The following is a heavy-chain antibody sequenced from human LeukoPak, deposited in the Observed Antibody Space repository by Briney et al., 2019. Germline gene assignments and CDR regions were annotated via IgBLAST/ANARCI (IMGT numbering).Heavy chain of an antibody. D-gene: IGHD6-13*01. J-gene: IGHJ5*02. CDR1: GLTFSSYE. CDR2: ISSGSDTI. Sequence: GGSLRLSXAASGLTFSSYEMDWVRQAPGKGLEWVSHISSGSDTIYYADSVKGRFTISRDNARKSLYLQMNSLRAEDTAVYYCSGGLAAGTTTWGQGTLVTVSS. V-gene: IGHV3-48*03. CDR3: SGGLAAGTTT.